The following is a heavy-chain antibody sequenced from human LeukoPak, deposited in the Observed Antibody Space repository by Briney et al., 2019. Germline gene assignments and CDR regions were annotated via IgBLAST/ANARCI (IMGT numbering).Heavy chain of an antibody. V-gene: IGHV4-38-2*02. J-gene: IGHJ4*02. CDR3: ARVVTAGIYFFDY. Sequence: PSETRSLTCTVSGYSISSAYYWGWIRQPPGKGLEWIGSVYHSGSTHYNPSLKSRVTISVDTSKNQFSLKLSSVTAADTAVYYCARVVTAGIYFFDYWGQGTLVTVSS. CDR1: GYSISSAYY. CDR2: VYHSGST. D-gene: IGHD6-13*01.